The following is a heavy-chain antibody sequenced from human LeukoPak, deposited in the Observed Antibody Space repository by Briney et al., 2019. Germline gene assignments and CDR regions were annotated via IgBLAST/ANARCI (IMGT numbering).Heavy chain of an antibody. D-gene: IGHD5-18*01. CDR2: IYYSGST. V-gene: IGHV4-59*11. J-gene: IGHJ4*02. Sequence: SETLSLTCTVSGGSISSHYWTWIRQPPGKGLEWIGYIYYSGSTSYNPSLKSRVTISVDTSKNQFSLKLSSVTAADTAVYYCARDSGGRGYSYLRGGERENYFDYWGQGTLVTVSS. CDR3: ARDSGGRGYSYLRGGERENYFDY. CDR1: GGSISSHY.